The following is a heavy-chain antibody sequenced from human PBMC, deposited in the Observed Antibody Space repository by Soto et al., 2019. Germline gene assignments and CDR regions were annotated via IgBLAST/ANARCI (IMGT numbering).Heavy chain of an antibody. CDR1: GVSISDDNYY. CDR3: ARRYSSGFDY. D-gene: IGHD6-19*01. J-gene: IGHJ4*02. CDR2: IYYSGST. Sequence: PSETLSLTCTVSGVSISDDNYYWSWIRQPPGKDLEWIGYIYYSGSTKYNPSLKSRVTISVDTSKNQFSLNLSSVTAADTAVYYCARRYSSGFDYWGQGTLVTVSS. V-gene: IGHV4-61*01.